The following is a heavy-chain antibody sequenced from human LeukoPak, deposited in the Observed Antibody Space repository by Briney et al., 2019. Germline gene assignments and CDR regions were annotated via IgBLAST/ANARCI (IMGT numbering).Heavy chain of an antibody. D-gene: IGHD3-10*01. CDR1: GFTFSSYA. Sequence: GGNLRLYCASSGFTFSSYAKPWVREAPGKGLEWVAVISYDGSNKYYADSVKGRFTISRDNSKNTLYLQMNSLRAEHTAVYHCARSILRGVITGYFVYWRQRPLLTVSS. CDR3: ARSILRGVITGYFVY. V-gene: IGHV3-30*01. J-gene: IGHJ4*02. CDR2: ISYDGSNK.